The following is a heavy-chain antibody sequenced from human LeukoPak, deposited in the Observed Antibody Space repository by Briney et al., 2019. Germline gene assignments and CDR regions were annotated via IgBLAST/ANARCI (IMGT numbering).Heavy chain of an antibody. J-gene: IGHJ4*02. V-gene: IGHV3-33*01. CDR1: GFTFSSYG. D-gene: IGHD3-10*01. CDR2: MWYDGSNK. CDR3: ARADYGSGSYPFDY. Sequence: GGSLRLSCAASGFTFSSYGMHWVRQAPGKGLEWVAVMWYDGSNKYYADSVKGRFTISRDNSMNTLYLQMNSLRAEDTAVYYCARADYGSGSYPFDYWGQGTLVTVSS.